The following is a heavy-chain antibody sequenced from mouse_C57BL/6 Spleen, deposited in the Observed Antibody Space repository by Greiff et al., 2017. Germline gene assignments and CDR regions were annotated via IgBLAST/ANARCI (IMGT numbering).Heavy chain of an antibody. D-gene: IGHD4-1*01. J-gene: IGHJ3*01. CDR3: ARWEEGSWFAY. V-gene: IGHV1-55*01. CDR2: IYPGSGST. CDR1: GYTFTSYW. Sequence: VQLQQPGAELVKPGASVQMSCKASGYTFTSYWITWVKQRPGQGLEWIGDIYPGSGSTNYNEKFKSKATLTVDTSSSTADMQLSSLTSEDSAVYYCARWEEGSWFAYWGQGTLVTVSA.